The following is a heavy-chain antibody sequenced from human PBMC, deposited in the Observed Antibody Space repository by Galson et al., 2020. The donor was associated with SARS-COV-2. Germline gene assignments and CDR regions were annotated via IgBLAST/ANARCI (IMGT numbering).Heavy chain of an antibody. D-gene: IGHD5-18*01. J-gene: IGHJ3*02. CDR3: ARDGTAMVTNGFDI. V-gene: IGHV1-2*02. CDR2: INPNSGGT. Sequence: ASVKVSCKASGYTFTGYYMHWVRQPPGQGLEWMGWINPNSGGTNYAQKFQGRVTMTRDTSISIAYMELSRLRSDDTAVYYCARDGTAMVTNGFDIWGQVTMVTVSS. CDR1: GYTFTGYY.